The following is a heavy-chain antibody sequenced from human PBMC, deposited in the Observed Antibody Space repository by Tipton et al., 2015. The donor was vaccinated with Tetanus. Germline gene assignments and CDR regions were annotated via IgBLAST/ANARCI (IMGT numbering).Heavy chain of an antibody. CDR3: ARNYGALDAFDL. CDR1: GYTFTSYW. Sequence: QLVQSGAEVKKPGESLKISCKSSGYTFTSYWIGWVRQTPGKDLEWGGSVYPGDSKTRYSPSLQGQVTISADKSLTTAYLPWSRLKASETAMYYCARNYGALDAFDLWGQGTMVTVSS. J-gene: IGHJ3*01. D-gene: IGHD3-10*01. CDR2: VYPGDSKT. V-gene: IGHV5-51*01.